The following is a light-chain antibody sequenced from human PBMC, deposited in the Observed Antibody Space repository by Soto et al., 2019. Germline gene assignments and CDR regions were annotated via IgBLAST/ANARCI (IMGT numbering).Light chain of an antibody. CDR3: QQYNSYPWT. CDR1: QGISSW. V-gene: IGKV1-5*01. CDR2: DAS. J-gene: IGKJ1*01. Sequence: DIQMNLSPSTLSASVGDRVTITCRASQGISSWLAWYQQKPGKAPKLLIYDASSLESGVPSRFSGSGSGTEFTLTISSLQPDDFATYYCQQYNSYPWTFGQGTKV.